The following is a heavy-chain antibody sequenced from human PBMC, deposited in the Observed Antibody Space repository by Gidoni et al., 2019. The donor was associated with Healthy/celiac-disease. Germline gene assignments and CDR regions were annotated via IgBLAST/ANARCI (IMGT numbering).Heavy chain of an antibody. CDR1: GFTFSSYG. CDR3: ARVRCSSTSCWGWFDP. J-gene: IGHJ5*02. CDR2: IWYDGSNK. V-gene: IGHV3-33*01. Sequence: QVQLVESGGGVVPPGRYLRLSCAASGFTFSSYGMHWVRQAPGKGLEWVAVIWYDGSNKDYADSVKGRFTIYRDNSKNTLYLQMNSLRAEDTAVYYCARVRCSSTSCWGWFDPWGQGTLVTVSS. D-gene: IGHD2-2*01.